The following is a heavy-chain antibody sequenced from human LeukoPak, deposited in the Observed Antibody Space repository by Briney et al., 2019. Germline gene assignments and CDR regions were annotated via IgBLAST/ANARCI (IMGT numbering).Heavy chain of an antibody. Sequence: GGSLRLSCAASGYTFSDSNMTWIRQAPGKGLEWVSYISNSGSSIYYADSVKGRFTTSRDNAKSSLYLQMNSLRAEDSALYYCTRDMQGSRLYLVGSQNDWGQGTLVTVSS. CDR3: TRDMQGSRLYLVGSQND. J-gene: IGHJ4*02. CDR1: GYTFSDSN. CDR2: ISNSGSSI. D-gene: IGHD1-26*01. V-gene: IGHV3-11*04.